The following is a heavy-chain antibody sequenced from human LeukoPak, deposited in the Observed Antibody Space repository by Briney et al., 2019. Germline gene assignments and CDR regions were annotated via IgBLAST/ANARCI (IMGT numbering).Heavy chain of an antibody. CDR1: GLTLSNAW. CDR2: IKSKTDGGIK. V-gene: IGHV3-15*01. Sequence: GGSLRLSCAASGLTLSNAWMTWVRQAPGKGLEWVARIKSKTDGGIKDYAAPVKGTFTISRDDSENTVYLQMNSLKIEDTAVYYCTTGRSGYFDSWGQGTLVFVSS. CDR3: TTGRSGYFDS. J-gene: IGHJ4*02.